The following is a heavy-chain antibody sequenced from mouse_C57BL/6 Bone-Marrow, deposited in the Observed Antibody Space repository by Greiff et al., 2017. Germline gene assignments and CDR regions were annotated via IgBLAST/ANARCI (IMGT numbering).Heavy chain of an antibody. CDR2: IDPSDSYT. J-gene: IGHJ2*01. D-gene: IGHD2-4*01. V-gene: IGHV1-69*01. CDR3: ARGTPYDYDNY. CDR1: GSTFTSSW. Sequence: QVQLKQPGAELVMPGASVKLSCKASGSTFTSSWLHWLKQRPGQGLEWIGEIDPSDSYTNYNQKFKGKSTLTVDKSSSTAYMQLSSLTSEDSAVYYCARGTPYDYDNYWGQGTTLTVSS.